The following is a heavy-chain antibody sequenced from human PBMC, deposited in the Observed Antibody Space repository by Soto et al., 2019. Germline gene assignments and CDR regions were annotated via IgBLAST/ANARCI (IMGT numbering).Heavy chain of an antibody. CDR2: MSYSGST. CDR3: ARARVISSRNWFDP. V-gene: IGHV4-31*03. D-gene: IGHD6-6*01. J-gene: IGHJ5*02. CDR1: NGSINRGGYY. Sequence: QVQLQESGPGLVEPSQTLSLTCTISNGSINRGGYYWSWIRQHPGKGLEWVGYMSYSGSTYYSPSLTSRVTISVDTSKTQLSLKLSSVTAADTAIYFCARARVISSRNWFDPWGQGTLVTVSS.